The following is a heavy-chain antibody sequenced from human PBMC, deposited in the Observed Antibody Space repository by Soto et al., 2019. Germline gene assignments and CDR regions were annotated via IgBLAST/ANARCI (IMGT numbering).Heavy chain of an antibody. J-gene: IGHJ6*02. CDR2: ISYDGSNK. D-gene: IGHD7-27*01. CDR1: GFTFSSYG. CDR3: AKDLLGPGRAYGMDV. V-gene: IGHV3-30*18. Sequence: QVQLVESGGGVVQPGRSLRLSCAASGFTFSSYGMHWVRQAPGKGLEWVAVISYDGSNKYYADSVKGRFTISRDKSKNTLYLQMNRLRAEDTAVYYCAKDLLGPGRAYGMDVWGQGTTVTVSS.